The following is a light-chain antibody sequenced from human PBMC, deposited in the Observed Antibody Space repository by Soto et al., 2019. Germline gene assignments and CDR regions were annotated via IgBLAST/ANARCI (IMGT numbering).Light chain of an antibody. V-gene: IGKV1-39*01. CDR1: QSISSY. CDR2: AAS. J-gene: IGKJ4*01. Sequence: DIQMTQSPSSLCASVGXXVTITCRASQSISSYLNWYQQKPGKAPKLLIYAASSLQSGVPSRFSGSGSGTDFTLTISSLQPEDFATYYCQQSYSTPLTFGGGTKVAIK. CDR3: QQSYSTPLT.